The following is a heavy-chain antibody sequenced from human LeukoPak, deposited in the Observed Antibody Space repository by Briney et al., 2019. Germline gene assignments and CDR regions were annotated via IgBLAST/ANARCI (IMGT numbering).Heavy chain of an antibody. Sequence: GGSLRLSCTASGFTFTNYGMSWVRQAPGKGLEWVSTISGSGGSTDYADSVKGRFTISRDNSKNTLYLQMNSLRAEDTAVYYCAKVHYYDSSGYYYYYYGMDVWGQGTTVTVSS. CDR2: ISGSGGST. J-gene: IGHJ6*02. CDR3: AKVHYYDSSGYYYYYYGMDV. V-gene: IGHV3-23*01. CDR1: GFTFTNYG. D-gene: IGHD3-22*01.